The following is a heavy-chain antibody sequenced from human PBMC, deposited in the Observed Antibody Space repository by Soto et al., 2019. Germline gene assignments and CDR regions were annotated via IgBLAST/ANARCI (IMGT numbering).Heavy chain of an antibody. V-gene: IGHV3-30*19. D-gene: IGHD3-16*01. Sequence: QVQLVESGGGVVQPGTSLSVSCVGSGFTFRSYVIHWVRQAPGKGLEWVALTSYDGTDKYYGDSVRGRFTISRDNPRNTGGLQMYSLRLKDTARYYCARWGTTGGLDVWGQGTLVSVSS. J-gene: IGHJ1*01. CDR2: TSYDGTDK. CDR3: ARWGTTGGLDV. CDR1: GFTFRSYV.